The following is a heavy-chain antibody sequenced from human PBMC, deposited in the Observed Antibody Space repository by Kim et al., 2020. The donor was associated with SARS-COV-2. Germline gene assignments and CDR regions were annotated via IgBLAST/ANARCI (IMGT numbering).Heavy chain of an antibody. CDR1: GGSISSGFYY. CDR2: IYSSGNA. CDR3: VREKGYYDSGSYSFDC. Sequence: SETLSLTCTVSGGSISSGFYYWSWIRQPAGKGLEWIGRIYSSGNANYNPSLKSRVTISVDTSKKQFSLKLSSVTAADTAVYYCVREKGYYDSGSYSFDCWGQGALVTVSS. V-gene: IGHV4-61*02. D-gene: IGHD3-22*01. J-gene: IGHJ4*02.